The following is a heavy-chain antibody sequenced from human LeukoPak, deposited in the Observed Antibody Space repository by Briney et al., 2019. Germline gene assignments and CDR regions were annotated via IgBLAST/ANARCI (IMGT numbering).Heavy chain of an antibody. CDR1: GGSISSYY. CDR3: ARQSGYFDY. J-gene: IGHJ4*03. V-gene: IGHV4-59*08. CDR2: IYYSGST. Sequence: SETLSLTCTVSGGSISSYYWSWIRQPPGKGLEWIGYIYYSGSTTYNPSLKSRVTISVDTSKDQFSLKLSSVTAADTAVYYCARQSGYFDYWGQGTLVTVSS.